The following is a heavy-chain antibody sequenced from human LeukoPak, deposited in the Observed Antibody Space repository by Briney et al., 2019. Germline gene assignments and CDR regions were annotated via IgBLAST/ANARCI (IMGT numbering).Heavy chain of an antibody. CDR1: GFTFSSYS. V-gene: IGHV3-48*01. D-gene: IGHD2-15*01. Sequence: GGSLRLSCAASGFTFSSYSMNWVRQAPGKGLEWVSYISSSSSTIYYADSVKGRFTISRDNSKNTLYLQMDSLRAEDTAVYYCAKDEDEGRHFDYWGQGTLVTVSS. CDR2: ISSSSSTI. J-gene: IGHJ4*02. CDR3: AKDEDEGRHFDY.